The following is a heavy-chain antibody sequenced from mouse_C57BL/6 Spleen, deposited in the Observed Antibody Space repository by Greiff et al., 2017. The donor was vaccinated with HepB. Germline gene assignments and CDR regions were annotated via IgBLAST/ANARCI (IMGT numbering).Heavy chain of an antibody. CDR3: ARGYYGSSLPFAY. Sequence: EVKLMESGGGLVKPGGSLKLSCAASGFTFSDYGMHWVRQAPEKGLEWVAYISSGSSTIYYADTVKGRFTISRDNAKNTLFLQMTSLRSEDTAMYYCARGYYGSSLPFAYWGQGTLVTVSA. D-gene: IGHD1-1*01. CDR1: GFTFSDYG. J-gene: IGHJ3*01. V-gene: IGHV5-17*01. CDR2: ISSGSSTI.